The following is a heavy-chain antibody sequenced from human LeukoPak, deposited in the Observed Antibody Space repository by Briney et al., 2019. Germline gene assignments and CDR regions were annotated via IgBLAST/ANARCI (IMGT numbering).Heavy chain of an antibody. CDR2: IKSGGSST. D-gene: IGHD1-26*01. CDR3: AKQVGPFDY. J-gene: IGHJ4*02. V-gene: IGHV3-74*01. Sequence: GGSLRLSCAASGFTFSNHWMHWVRQAPGKGLVWVSRIKSGGSSTNYADSVKGRFTISRDNSKSTLYLQMNSLRAEDTAVYYCAKQVGPFDYWGQGTLVTVSS. CDR1: GFTFSNHW.